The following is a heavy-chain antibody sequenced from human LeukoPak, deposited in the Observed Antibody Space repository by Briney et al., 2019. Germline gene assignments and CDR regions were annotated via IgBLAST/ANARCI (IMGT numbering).Heavy chain of an antibody. CDR2: ISDDGSYK. D-gene: IGHD4-17*01. CDR1: GFTFSTYV. Sequence: GGSLRLSCTASGFTFSTYVMHWVRQAPGKGLQWVAVISDDGSYKFHVDSVRGRFTISRDNSKNTLYLQMNSLRGEDTALYHCARDTPDYGDYRFDPWGQGTLVTVSS. CDR3: ARDTPDYGDYRFDP. V-gene: IGHV3-30*04. J-gene: IGHJ5*02.